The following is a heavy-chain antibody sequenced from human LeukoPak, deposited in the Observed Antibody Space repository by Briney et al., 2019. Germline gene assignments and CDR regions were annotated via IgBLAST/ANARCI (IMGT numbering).Heavy chain of an antibody. Sequence: SGGSLRLSCAASGFTFRSYAMSWVRQAPGKGREWVSGISGSGDNTYYADSVKGRFTISRDNSKNTLYLQMNSLRAEDTAVYYRANSNYPYSSGWYFDYWGQGTLVTVSS. D-gene: IGHD6-19*01. CDR2: ISGSGDNT. J-gene: IGHJ4*02. CDR3: ANSNYPYSSGWYFDY. V-gene: IGHV3-23*01. CDR1: GFTFRSYA.